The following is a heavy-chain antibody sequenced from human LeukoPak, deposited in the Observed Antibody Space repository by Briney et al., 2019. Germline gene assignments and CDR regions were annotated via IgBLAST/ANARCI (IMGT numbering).Heavy chain of an antibody. CDR1: GGTFGSYA. J-gene: IGHJ4*02. D-gene: IGHD1-14*01. CDR3: AASADRRVFDY. V-gene: IGHV1-69*01. CDR2: IIPIFGTA. Sequence: SSVKVSCKASGGTFGSYAISWVRQAPGQGLEWMGGIIPIFGTANYAQKFQGRVTITADESTSTAYMELSSLRSEDTAVYYCAASADRRVFDYWGQGTLVTVSS.